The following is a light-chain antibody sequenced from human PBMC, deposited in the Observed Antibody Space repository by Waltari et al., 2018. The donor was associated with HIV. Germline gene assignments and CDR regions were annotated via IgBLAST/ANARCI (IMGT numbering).Light chain of an antibody. J-gene: IGLJ3*02. Sequence: QSVLTQPPSASGIPGQRVTISCSGSSSNIGSNTVNWYQQLPGTAPKLLIYSNNPRPSGVPDRFSGSKSGTSASLAISGLQSEDEADYYCAAWDDSLNGWVFGGGTKLTVL. CDR2: SNN. V-gene: IGLV1-44*01. CDR3: AAWDDSLNGWV. CDR1: SSNIGSNT.